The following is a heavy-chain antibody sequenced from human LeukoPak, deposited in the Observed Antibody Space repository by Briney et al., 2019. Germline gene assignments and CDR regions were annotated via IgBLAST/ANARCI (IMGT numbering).Heavy chain of an antibody. CDR2: ISAYNGDT. J-gene: IGHJ4*02. D-gene: IGHD3-22*01. Sequence: ASVKVSCKASGYTFTSYGISWVRQAPGQGLEWMGWISAYNGDTNYAQKLQGRVTMTTDTSTSTAYMELRSLRSDDTAVYYCARGSKYYYYSSAYYDYWGQGTLVTVSS. CDR1: GYTFTSYG. CDR3: ARGSKYYYYSSAYYDY. V-gene: IGHV1-18*01.